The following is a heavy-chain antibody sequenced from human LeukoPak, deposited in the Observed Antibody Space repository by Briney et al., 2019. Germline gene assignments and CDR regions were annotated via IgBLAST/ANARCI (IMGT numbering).Heavy chain of an antibody. CDR3: ARDQGAAAGDYFDY. CDR2: IRSDGTNK. J-gene: IGHJ4*02. Sequence: GGSLRLSCAASGFTFSTYGMHWVRQAPGKGLEWVAFIRSDGTNKYYADSVKGRFTISRDKSKNTLFLQMDSLRAEDTAVYYCARDQGAAAGDYFDYRGQGTLVTVSS. D-gene: IGHD6-13*01. V-gene: IGHV3-30*02. CDR1: GFTFSTYG.